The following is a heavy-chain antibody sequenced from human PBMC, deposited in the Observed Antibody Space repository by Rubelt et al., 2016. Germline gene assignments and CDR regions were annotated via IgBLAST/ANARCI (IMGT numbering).Heavy chain of an antibody. CDR2: IDAGNGDT. Sequence: QVQLVQSGAEVKKPGASVKVSCKASGYTFTSYAMHWVRQAPGQRLEWMGWIDAGNGDTKYSQKWKDRGASSRDASANTAYMGLRSLRSEDTAVYYCARANHGDYEDYWGQGTLVTVSS. D-gene: IGHD4-17*01. CDR1: GYTFTSYA. V-gene: IGHV1-3*01. J-gene: IGHJ4*02. CDR3: ARANHGDYEDY.